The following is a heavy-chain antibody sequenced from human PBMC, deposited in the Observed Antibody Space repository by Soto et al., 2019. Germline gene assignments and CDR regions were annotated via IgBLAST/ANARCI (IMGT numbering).Heavy chain of an antibody. J-gene: IGHJ3*02. D-gene: IGHD3-3*01. CDR1: GYTFTSYD. CDR2: MNPNSNNT. Sequence: QVQLVQSGAEVKKPGASVKVSCKASGYTFTSYDINWVRQATGQGLEWMGWMNPNSNNTGYAQKFHGRVTMTRNTSISTAYMELSSLRSEDTAVYYCARTLGYDFWSGYSNDAFDIWGQGTMVTVSS. V-gene: IGHV1-8*01. CDR3: ARTLGYDFWSGYSNDAFDI.